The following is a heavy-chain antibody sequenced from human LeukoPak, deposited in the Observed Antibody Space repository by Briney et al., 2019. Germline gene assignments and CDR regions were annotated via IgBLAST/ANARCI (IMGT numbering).Heavy chain of an antibody. J-gene: IGHJ6*03. Sequence: GASVTVSFKASGYTFTGYYMHWVRQAPGQGLEWMGWINPNSGGTNYAQKFQGRVTMTRDTSISTAYMELSRLRSDDTAVYYCARDSSSWYYYYMDVWGKGTTVTISS. CDR1: GYTFTGYY. CDR3: ARDSSSWYYYYMDV. V-gene: IGHV1-2*02. CDR2: INPNSGGT. D-gene: IGHD6-13*01.